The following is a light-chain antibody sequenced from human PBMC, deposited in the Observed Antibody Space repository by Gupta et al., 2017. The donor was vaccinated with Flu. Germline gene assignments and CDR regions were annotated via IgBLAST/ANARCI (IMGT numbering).Light chain of an antibody. J-gene: IGLJ1*01. CDR3: QAWDSSTGGV. Sequence: PSVSVSPGQTASITCSGDKLGDKYACWYQQKPGQSPVLVIYQDSKRPSGIPERFSGSNSGNTATLTISGTQAMDEADYYCQAWDSSTGGVFGTGTKVTVL. CDR2: QDS. V-gene: IGLV3-1*01. CDR1: KLGDKY.